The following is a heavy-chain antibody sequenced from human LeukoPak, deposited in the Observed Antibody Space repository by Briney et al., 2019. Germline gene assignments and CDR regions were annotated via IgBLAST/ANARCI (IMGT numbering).Heavy chain of an antibody. J-gene: IGHJ4*02. CDR1: GFTFSSYA. D-gene: IGHD2-2*01. CDR3: AKRYCSSTSCYFDY. CDR2: ISGSGGST. V-gene: IGHV3-23*01. Sequence: HSGGSLRLSCAASGFTFSSYAMSWVRQAPGKGLEWVSAISGSGGSTYYADSVKGRFTISRDNSKNTLYLQMNSLRAEDTAVYYCAKRYCSSTSCYFDYWGQGTLVTVSS.